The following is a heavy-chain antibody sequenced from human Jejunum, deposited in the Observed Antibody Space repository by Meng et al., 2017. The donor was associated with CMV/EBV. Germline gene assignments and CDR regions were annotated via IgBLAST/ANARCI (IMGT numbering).Heavy chain of an antibody. V-gene: IGHV1-46*01. Sequence: QVQLVQSGAEVKKPGASVKVSCKASGYTFTTYEIYWVRQAPGQGLEWMGIINPSRGSPNYPQKFQGRVTMTRDTSTSTVYMELSSLRSDDTAVYFCARGTQGAFLDIWGQGTLVTVSS. CDR1: GYTFTTYE. CDR2: INPSRGSP. D-gene: IGHD4/OR15-4a*01. CDR3: ARGTQGAFLDI. J-gene: IGHJ4*02.